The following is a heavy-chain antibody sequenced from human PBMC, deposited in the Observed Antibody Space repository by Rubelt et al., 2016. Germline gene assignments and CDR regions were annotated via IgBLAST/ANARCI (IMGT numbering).Heavy chain of an antibody. Sequence: QVQLQQWGAGLLKPSETLSLTCAVYGGSVSGYYWSWIRQPPGKGLEWIGEISHSGSTSHNPSLKSRVIISADTSKNQFSLKLTAGNAADTAGYYCARDPWRGVKDYWGQGTLVTVSS. V-gene: IGHV4-34*01. J-gene: IGHJ4*02. D-gene: IGHD3-16*01. CDR2: ISHSGST. CDR1: GGSVSGYY. CDR3: ARDPWRGVKDY.